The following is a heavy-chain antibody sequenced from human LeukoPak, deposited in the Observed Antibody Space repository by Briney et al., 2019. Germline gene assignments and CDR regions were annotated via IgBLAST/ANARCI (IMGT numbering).Heavy chain of an antibody. Sequence: ASVKVSCKASGYTFPANYMHWVRQAPGQGLEWMGWINPNSGGSNCSQKFQGRVTMTRETSISTAYMELSRLSSDDTAVYYCARVQVSDDNWGFFDYWGQGTLVTVSS. CDR3: ARVQVSDDNWGFFDY. D-gene: IGHD1-1*01. J-gene: IGHJ4*02. V-gene: IGHV1-2*02. CDR2: INPNSGGS. CDR1: GYTFPANY.